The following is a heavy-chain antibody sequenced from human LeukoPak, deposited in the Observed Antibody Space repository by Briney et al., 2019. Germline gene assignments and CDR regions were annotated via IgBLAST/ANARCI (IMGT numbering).Heavy chain of an antibody. J-gene: IGHJ4*02. CDR1: GFTFSDYY. Sequence: GGSLRLSCAASGFTFSDYYMSWIRQAPGKGLEWVSYISSSSSYTNYADSVKGRFTISRDNSKNTLYLQMNSLRAEDTAVYYCAKGRLALVAGTSFDYWGQGTLVTVSS. V-gene: IGHV3-11*05. CDR2: ISSSSSYT. D-gene: IGHD6-19*01. CDR3: AKGRLALVAGTSFDY.